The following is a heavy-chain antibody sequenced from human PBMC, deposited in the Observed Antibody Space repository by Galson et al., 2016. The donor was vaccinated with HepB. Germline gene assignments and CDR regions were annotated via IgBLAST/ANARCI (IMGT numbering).Heavy chain of an antibody. CDR1: DFIFSDYA. J-gene: IGHJ4*02. V-gene: IGHV3-23*01. CDR3: AKGRNFYDNSGYFAD. Sequence: SLRLSCAASDFIFSDYAMSWVRQAPGRGLEWVSAITGDGRSTYYADSVKGRFIISRDNSNNTVLLQMNSLRAEDTAVYYCAKGRNFYDNSGYFADWGQGTLVSVSS. CDR2: ITGDGRST. D-gene: IGHD3-22*01.